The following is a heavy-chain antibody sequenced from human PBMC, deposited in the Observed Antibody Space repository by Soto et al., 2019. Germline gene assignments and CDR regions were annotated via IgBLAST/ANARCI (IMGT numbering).Heavy chain of an antibody. CDR2: ISWNSGSI. J-gene: IGHJ6*02. CDR1: GFTFDDYA. D-gene: IGHD6-13*01. Sequence: GGSLRLSCAASGFTFDDYAMHWVRQAPGKGLEWVSGISWNSGSIGYADSVKGRFTISRDNAKNSLYLQMNSLRDEDTAVYYCARLLYSRAIYYYYYGMDVWGQGTTVTVSS. CDR3: ARLLYSRAIYYYYYGMDV. V-gene: IGHV3-9*01.